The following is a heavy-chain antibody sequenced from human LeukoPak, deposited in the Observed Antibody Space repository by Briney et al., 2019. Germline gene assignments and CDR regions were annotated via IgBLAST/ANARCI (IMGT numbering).Heavy chain of an antibody. Sequence: SETLSLTCTVSGGSISSGGYYWSWIRQHPGKGLEWIGYIYYSGSTYYNPSLKSRVTISVDTSKNQFSLKLSSVTAADTAVYYCARDLAGSYCSSTSCYAVDWFDPWGQGTLVTVSS. CDR1: GGSISSGGYY. CDR2: IYYSGST. J-gene: IGHJ5*02. D-gene: IGHD2-2*01. CDR3: ARDLAGSYCSSTSCYAVDWFDP. V-gene: IGHV4-31*03.